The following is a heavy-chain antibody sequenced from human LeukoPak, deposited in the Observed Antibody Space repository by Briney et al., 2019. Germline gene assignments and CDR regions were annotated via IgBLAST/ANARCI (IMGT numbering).Heavy chain of an antibody. D-gene: IGHD3-22*01. CDR2: IYYSGST. J-gene: IGHJ4*02. CDR1: GGSISSYY. V-gene: IGHV4-59*01. CDR3: ARGMGTYYYASSGYYYV. Sequence: SETLSLTCTVSGGSISSYYWSWIRQPPGKGLEWIGYIYYSGSTNYNPSLKSRVTISVDTSKNQFSLKLSSVTAADTAVYYCARGMGTYYYASSGYYYVWGQGTLVTVSS.